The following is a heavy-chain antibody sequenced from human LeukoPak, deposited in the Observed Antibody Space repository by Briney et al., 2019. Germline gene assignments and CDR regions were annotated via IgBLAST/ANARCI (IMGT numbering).Heavy chain of an antibody. V-gene: IGHV4-39*07. J-gene: IGHJ6*03. CDR1: GGSISSSSYY. D-gene: IGHD1-26*01. CDR2: IYYSGST. Sequence: SETLSLTCTVSGGSISSSSYYWGWIRQPPGKGLEWIGSIYYSGSTYYNPSLKSRVTISVDTSKNQFSLKLSSVTAADTAVYYCASNSGSSLLYYYYCYMDVWGKGTTVTVSS. CDR3: ASNSGSSLLYYYYCYMDV.